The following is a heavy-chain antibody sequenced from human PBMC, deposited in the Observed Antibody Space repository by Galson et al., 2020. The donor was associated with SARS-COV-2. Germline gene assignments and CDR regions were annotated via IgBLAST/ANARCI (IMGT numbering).Heavy chain of an antibody. CDR2: LYTSGTT. D-gene: IGHD3-16*01. CDR1: GGSITNYY. CDR3: ASGLGDLFHSARWGFDY. J-gene: IGHJ4*02. Sequence: SETLSLTCSVSGGSITNYYWSWIRQPAGKGLEWIGRLYTSGTTNYNPSFQSRATMSLDTSKNQFSLILTSVTAADTAVYYCASGLGDLFHSARWGFDYWGQGTPVTVSS. V-gene: IGHV4-4*07.